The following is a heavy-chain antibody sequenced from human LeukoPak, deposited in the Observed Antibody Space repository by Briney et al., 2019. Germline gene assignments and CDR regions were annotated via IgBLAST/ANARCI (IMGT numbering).Heavy chain of an antibody. CDR3: ATSWDYYYYGMDV. CDR1: GYTFTGYY. CDR2: INPNSGGT. J-gene: IGHJ6*02. D-gene: IGHD7-27*01. V-gene: IGHV1-2*02. Sequence: ASVKVSCKASGYTFTGYYMHWVRQAPGQGLEWMGWINPNSGGTSYAQKFQGRVTMTRDTSISTAYMELSRLRSDDTAVYYCATSWDYYYYGMDVWGQGTTVTVSS.